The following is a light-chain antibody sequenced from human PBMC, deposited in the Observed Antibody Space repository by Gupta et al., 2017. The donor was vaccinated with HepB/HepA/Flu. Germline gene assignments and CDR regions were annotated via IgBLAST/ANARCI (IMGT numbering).Light chain of an antibody. CDR1: SSNVGRDN. V-gene: IGLV1-47*02. CDR3: AAWDNSRSGYV. CDR2: NDD. Sequence: SVLTQPPSASGTPGLRVTISCSGSSSNVGRDNVYWYQQLPGTAPKLLIYNDDQRPSGVPDRFSGSKSGTSAALAISGLRAEDEADYYCAAWDNSRSGYVFGTGTWVTVL. J-gene: IGLJ1*01.